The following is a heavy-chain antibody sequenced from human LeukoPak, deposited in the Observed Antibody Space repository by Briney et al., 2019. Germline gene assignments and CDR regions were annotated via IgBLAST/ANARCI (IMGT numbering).Heavy chain of an antibody. Sequence: SETLSLTCAVYGGSFSGYYWSWLREPPGKGLEWIGEINHSGSTNYNPSLKSRVTISVDTSKNQFSLKLSSVTAADTAVYYCARASRSIAARTHFDYWGQGTLVTVSS. J-gene: IGHJ4*02. CDR2: INHSGST. CDR3: ARASRSIAARTHFDY. V-gene: IGHV4-34*01. CDR1: GGSFSGYY. D-gene: IGHD6-6*01.